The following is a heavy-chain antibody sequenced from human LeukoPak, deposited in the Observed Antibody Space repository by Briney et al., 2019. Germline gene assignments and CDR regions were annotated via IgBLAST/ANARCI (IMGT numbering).Heavy chain of an antibody. CDR3: ARDLVLSGRGAFDY. CDR1: RFTFSSYW. V-gene: IGHV3-7*01. Sequence: LSGGSLRLSCAASRFTFSSYWMSWVRQAPGKGLEWVANIKQDGSVKYYVDSVKGRFIISRDNAKNSLYLQMNSLRDEDTAVYYCARDLVLSGRGAFDYWGQGTLVTVFS. D-gene: IGHD6-19*01. J-gene: IGHJ4*02. CDR2: IKQDGSVK.